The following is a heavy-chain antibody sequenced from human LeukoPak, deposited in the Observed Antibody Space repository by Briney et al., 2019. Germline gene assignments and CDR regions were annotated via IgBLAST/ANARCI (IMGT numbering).Heavy chain of an antibody. D-gene: IGHD5-24*01. CDR1: GFTFSSYA. CDR2: ISGSGGST. Sequence: PGGSLRLSCAASGFTFSSYAMSWVRQAPGKGLEWVSAISGSGGSTYYADSVRGRFTISRDNSKNTLYLQMNSLRAEDTAVYYCASEMTNHYYFYYWGQGTLVTVSS. CDR3: ASEMTNHYYFYY. J-gene: IGHJ4*02. V-gene: IGHV3-23*01.